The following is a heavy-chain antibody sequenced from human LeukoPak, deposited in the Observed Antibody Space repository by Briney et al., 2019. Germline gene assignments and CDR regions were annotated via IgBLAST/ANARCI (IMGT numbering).Heavy chain of an antibody. CDR3: ATVALNIVVVPAATWFDP. J-gene: IGHJ5*02. CDR1: GYTLTELS. V-gene: IGHV1-24*01. Sequence: ASVKVSCKVSGYTLTELSMHWVRQAPGKGLEWMGGFDPEDGETIYAQKFQGRVTITEDTSTDSAYMELSSLRSEDTAVYYCATVALNIVVVPAATWFDPWGQGTLVTVSS. CDR2: FDPEDGET. D-gene: IGHD2-2*01.